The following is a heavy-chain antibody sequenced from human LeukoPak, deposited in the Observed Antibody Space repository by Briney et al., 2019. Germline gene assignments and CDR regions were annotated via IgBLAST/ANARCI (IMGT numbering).Heavy chain of an antibody. V-gene: IGHV1-18*01. Sequence: ASVKVSCKAPGYTFTSYGISWVRQAPGQGLEWMGWISAYNGNTNYAQKLQGRVTMTTDASTSTAYMELRSLRSDDTAVYYCARNYYGSGSYRLDYWGQGTLVTVSS. CDR3: ARNYYGSGSYRLDY. J-gene: IGHJ4*02. CDR2: ISAYNGNT. D-gene: IGHD3-10*01. CDR1: GYTFTSYG.